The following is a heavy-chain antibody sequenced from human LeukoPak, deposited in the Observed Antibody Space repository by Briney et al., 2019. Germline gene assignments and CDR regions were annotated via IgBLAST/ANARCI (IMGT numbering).Heavy chain of an antibody. J-gene: IGHJ4*02. Sequence: SETLSLTCAVYGGSFSGYYWSWIRQPPGKGLEWIGEINHSGSTNYNPSLKSRVTISVDTSKNQFSLKLSSVTAADTAVYYCARGVNSGYFDYCGQGTLVTVSS. CDR2: INHSGST. CDR1: GGSFSGYY. D-gene: IGHD1-26*01. V-gene: IGHV4-34*01. CDR3: ARGVNSGYFDY.